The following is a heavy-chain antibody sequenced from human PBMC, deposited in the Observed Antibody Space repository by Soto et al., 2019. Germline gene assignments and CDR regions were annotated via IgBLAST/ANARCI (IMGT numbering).Heavy chain of an antibody. CDR2: INAGNGNT. V-gene: IGHV1-3*01. J-gene: IGHJ3*02. Sequence: GASVKPSCKACGDRFTSYAMHWVRQAPRQRLEWMGWINAGNGNTKYSQKFQGRVTITRDTSASTAYMELSSLRSEDTAVYYCAGTLTYYYDSSGSYDAFDIWGQGTMVTVSS. CDR3: AGTLTYYYDSSGSYDAFDI. D-gene: IGHD3-22*01. CDR1: GDRFTSYA.